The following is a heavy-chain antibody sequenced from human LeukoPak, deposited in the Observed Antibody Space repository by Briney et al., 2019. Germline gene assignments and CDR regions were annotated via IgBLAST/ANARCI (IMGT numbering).Heavy chain of an antibody. CDR3: AREYPAPGRWFDP. V-gene: IGHV4-59*01. Sequence: SETLSLTCTVSGGSISSYYWSWIRQPPGKGVEWVGYIYYSGSTNYNPSLKSRVTISVDTSKNQFSLKLSSVTAADTAVYYCAREYPAPGRWFDPWGQGTLVTVSS. CDR1: GGSISSYY. J-gene: IGHJ5*02. D-gene: IGHD2-2*01. CDR2: IYYSGST.